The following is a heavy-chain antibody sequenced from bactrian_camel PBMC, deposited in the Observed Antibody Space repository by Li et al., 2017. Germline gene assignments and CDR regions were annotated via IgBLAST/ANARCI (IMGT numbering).Heavy chain of an antibody. CDR3: ATLEGTAFTY. CDR2: INSGGGST. D-gene: IGHD1*01. CDR1: GFTVSAYA. J-gene: IGHJ4*01. V-gene: IGHV3S31*01. Sequence: VQLVESGGGLVQPEGSLRISCEASGFTVSAYAMSWVRQAPGKGLEWVSAINSGGGSTYYADSVKGRSTISRVNAKNTLYLQLNSLKTEDTAMYYCATLEGTAFTYWGQGTQVTVS.